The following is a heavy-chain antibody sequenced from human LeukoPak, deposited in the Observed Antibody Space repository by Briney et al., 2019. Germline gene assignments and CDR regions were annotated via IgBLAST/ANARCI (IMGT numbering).Heavy chain of an antibody. CDR2: ISSSGSTI. CDR1: GFTFSTYW. J-gene: IGHJ4*02. Sequence: GGSLRLSCAASGFTFSTYWMNWVRQAPGKGLEWVSYISSSGSTIYYADSVKGRFTISRDNPKNSLYLQMNSLRAEDTAVYYCARDVYYYDSSGYSQSLRFDYWGQGTLVTVSS. V-gene: IGHV3-48*04. D-gene: IGHD3-22*01. CDR3: ARDVYYYDSSGYSQSLRFDY.